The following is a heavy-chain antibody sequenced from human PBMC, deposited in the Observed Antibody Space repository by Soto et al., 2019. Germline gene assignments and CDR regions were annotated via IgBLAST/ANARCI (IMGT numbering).Heavy chain of an antibody. J-gene: IGHJ4*02. V-gene: IGHV3-15*01. Sequence: GGSLRLSCAVSGFTFSYAWMSWVRQAPGKGLEWVGRIRSETDGGTTDYAAPVKGRFTISRDDSKNTLFLQMNSLKTEETSVYFCTTGAQDYYDNRAYYPYYHHYWGQGTLVTVSS. CDR3: TTGAQDYYDNRAYYPYYHHY. CDR2: IRSETDGGTT. D-gene: IGHD3-22*01. CDR1: GFTFSYAW.